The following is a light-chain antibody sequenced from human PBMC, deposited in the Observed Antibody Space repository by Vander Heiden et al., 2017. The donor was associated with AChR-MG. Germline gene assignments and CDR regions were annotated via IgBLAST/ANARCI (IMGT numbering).Light chain of an antibody. CDR1: QSVGSR. J-gene: IGKJ1*01. V-gene: IGKV3-15*01. Sequence: TMMTPSPATLSVSPGERATLSCRASQSVGSRLAWYQQKPGQAPRLLIYGASTTATGIPDRFSGSGSGTEFTLTISSLQSEDFAVYYCQQYNNWPPTFGQGAKVEVK. CDR3: QQYNNWPPT. CDR2: GAS.